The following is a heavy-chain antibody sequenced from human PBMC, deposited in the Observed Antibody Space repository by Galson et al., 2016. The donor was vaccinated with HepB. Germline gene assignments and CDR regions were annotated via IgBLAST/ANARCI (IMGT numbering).Heavy chain of an antibody. D-gene: IGHD2/OR15-2a*01. CDR2: IKSKADEGTA. CDR1: GFTFSNAW. Sequence: SLRLSCAASGFTFSNAWMSWVRQAPGKGLEWVGRIKSKADEGTADYASPVKDRFIISRDDLKGTLFLQMNGLKTDDTALYYCSTYFFYGLDVWGQGTTVTVSS. J-gene: IGHJ6*02. V-gene: IGHV3-15*01. CDR3: STYFFYGLDV.